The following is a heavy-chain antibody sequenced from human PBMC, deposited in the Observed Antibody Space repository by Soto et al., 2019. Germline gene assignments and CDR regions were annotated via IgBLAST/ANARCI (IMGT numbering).Heavy chain of an antibody. CDR1: GFTFSNAW. D-gene: IGHD3-22*01. J-gene: IGHJ4*02. CDR3: TTKDWYYYDSSGYYYIDY. CDR2: IKSKTDGGTT. Sequence: PGGSLRLSCAASGFTFSNAWMSWVRQAPGEGLEWVGRIKSKTDGGTTDYAAPVKGRFTISRDDSKNTLYLQMNSLKTEDTAVYYCTTKDWYYYDSSGYYYIDYWGQGTLVTVSS. V-gene: IGHV3-15*01.